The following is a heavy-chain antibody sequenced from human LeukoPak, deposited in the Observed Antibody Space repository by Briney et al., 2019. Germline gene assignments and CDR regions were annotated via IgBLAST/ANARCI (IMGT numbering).Heavy chain of an antibody. J-gene: IGHJ4*02. CDR2: INKDGGEK. Sequence: GGSLRLSCAASGFTFSSYWMSWVRQAPGKGLEWVANINKDGGEKYYVDSVKGRFTISRDNAKNTLYLQMNSLRAEDTAVYYCARAYYDFWSGYYGEPYYFDYWGQGTLVTVSS. CDR1: GFTFSSYW. V-gene: IGHV3-7*01. CDR3: ARAYYDFWSGYYGEPYYFDY. D-gene: IGHD3-3*01.